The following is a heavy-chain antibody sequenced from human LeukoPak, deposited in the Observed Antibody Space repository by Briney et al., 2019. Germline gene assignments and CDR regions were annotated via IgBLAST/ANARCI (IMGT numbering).Heavy chain of an antibody. D-gene: IGHD6-13*01. CDR1: GYTFTGYY. CDR2: INPNSGGT. Sequence: ASVKVSCKASGYTFTGYYMHWVRQAPGQGLEWMGWINPNSGGTNYAQKFQGRVTMTRDTSISTAYMELSRLRSDDTAVYYCARGRGYSSSWYGDYWGQGTLVTVSS. J-gene: IGHJ4*02. CDR3: ARGRGYSSSWYGDY. V-gene: IGHV1-2*02.